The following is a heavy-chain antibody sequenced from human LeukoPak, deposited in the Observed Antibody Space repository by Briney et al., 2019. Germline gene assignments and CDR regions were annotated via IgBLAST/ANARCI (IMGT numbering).Heavy chain of an antibody. V-gene: IGHV1-24*01. J-gene: IGHJ4*02. CDR2: FDPEDGET. D-gene: IGHD1-26*01. CDR1: GYTLTELS. Sequence: ASVKVSCKVSGYTLTELSMHWVRQAPGKGLEWMGGFDPEDGETIYAQKFQGRVTMTEDTSTDTAYMELSSLRSEDTAVYYCATELPQYSGSYYNYQDHWGQGTLVTVSS. CDR3: ATELPQYSGSYYNYQDH.